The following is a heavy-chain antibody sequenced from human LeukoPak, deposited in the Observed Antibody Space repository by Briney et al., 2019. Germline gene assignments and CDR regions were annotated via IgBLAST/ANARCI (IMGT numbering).Heavy chain of an antibody. D-gene: IGHD4-23*01. Sequence: ASETLSLTCTVSGGSISSGTYYWSWIRQPAWKGLEWIGRIYTSGSTNYNPSLKSRVTMSLDTSKNQFSLKLSSVTAADTAVYYCARDYGGNAAFLDYWGQGTLVTVSS. CDR1: GGSISSGTYY. V-gene: IGHV4-61*02. CDR3: ARDYGGNAAFLDY. J-gene: IGHJ4*02. CDR2: IYTSGST.